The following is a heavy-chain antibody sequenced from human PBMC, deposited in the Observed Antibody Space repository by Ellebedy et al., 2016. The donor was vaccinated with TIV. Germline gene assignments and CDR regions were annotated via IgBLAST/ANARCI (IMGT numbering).Heavy chain of an antibody. Sequence: GESLKISCAASGFTLSGYWMHWVRQVPGKGLEWVSRINTDGSSTSYADFAEGRFTIARDNAKRTLYLDINSLTADDTAVYYCARESVRYFDWDYWGQGTLVTVSS. CDR3: ARESVRYFDWDY. D-gene: IGHD3-9*01. CDR1: GFTLSGYW. CDR2: INTDGSST. V-gene: IGHV3-74*01. J-gene: IGHJ4*02.